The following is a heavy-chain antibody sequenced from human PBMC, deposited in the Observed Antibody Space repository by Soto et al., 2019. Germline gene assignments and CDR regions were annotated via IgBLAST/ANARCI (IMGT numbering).Heavy chain of an antibody. Sequence: QVQLVQSGAEVKKPGASVKVSCKASGYTFTSYGISWVRQAPGQGLEWMGWISAYNGNTNYAQKLKGRVTMTTATSTSTAYMELRSLRSDDTAVYYCARVPCSGGSCYRPYYYYYYGMDVWGQGTTVTVSS. D-gene: IGHD2-15*01. V-gene: IGHV1-18*01. CDR1: GYTFTSYG. J-gene: IGHJ6*02. CDR2: ISAYNGNT. CDR3: ARVPCSGGSCYRPYYYYYYGMDV.